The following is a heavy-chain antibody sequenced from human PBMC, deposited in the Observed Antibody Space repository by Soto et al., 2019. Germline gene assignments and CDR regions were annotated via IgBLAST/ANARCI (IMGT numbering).Heavy chain of an antibody. CDR1: GFTFSSSA. Sequence: PGGSLRLSCAASGFTFSSSAMHWVRQAPGKGLEYVSAISSNGGSTYYANSVKGRFTISRDNSKNTLYLQMGSLRAEDMAVYYCARDSRRVGATSDLDYWGQGT. CDR3: ARDSRRVGATSDLDY. D-gene: IGHD1-26*01. J-gene: IGHJ4*02. CDR2: ISSNGGST. V-gene: IGHV3-64*01.